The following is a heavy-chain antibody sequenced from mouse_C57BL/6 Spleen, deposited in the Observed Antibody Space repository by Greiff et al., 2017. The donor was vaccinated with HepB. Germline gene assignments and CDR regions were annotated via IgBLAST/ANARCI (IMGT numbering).Heavy chain of an antibody. D-gene: IGHD1-1*01. CDR3: ARGTTVPYYAMDY. J-gene: IGHJ4*01. CDR1: GYTFTDYY. CDR2: IYPGSGNT. V-gene: IGHV1-76*01. Sequence: QVHVKQSGAELVRPGASVKLSCKASGYTFTDYYINWVKQRPGQGLEWIARIYPGSGNTYYNEKFKGKATLTAEKSSSTAYMQLSSLTSEDSAVYFCARGTTVPYYAMDYWGQGTSVTVSS.